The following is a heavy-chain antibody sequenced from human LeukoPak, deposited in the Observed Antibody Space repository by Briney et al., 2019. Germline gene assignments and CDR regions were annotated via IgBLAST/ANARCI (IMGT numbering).Heavy chain of an antibody. Sequence: GGSLRLSCAASGFIFSHHYMSWIRQGPAKGLERVAYISSGGSTIYYADSVKGRFTISKDNAKNSLYLQLHILRTEDTAFYYCSRAGEDNTGTVSHFDPSGHGTLVTVSS. V-gene: IGHV3-11*04. CDR2: ISSGGSTI. CDR1: GFIFSHHY. J-gene: IGHJ5*02. D-gene: IGHD7-27*01. CDR3: SRAGEDNTGTVSHFDP.